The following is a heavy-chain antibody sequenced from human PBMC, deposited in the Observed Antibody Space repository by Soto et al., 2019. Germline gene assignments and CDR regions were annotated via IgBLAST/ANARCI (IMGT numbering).Heavy chain of an antibody. J-gene: IGHJ5*02. CDR3: ARMYSSGSGWFHP. D-gene: IGHD6-19*01. CDR2: FYSSGSI. V-gene: IGHV4-31*03. Sequence: SETLSLSCFVSGYSITAGGYYWSWIRHHPGKGLEWIGSFYSSGSIIYNPSLRSRVSISGDTSSNQFSMSLTSVTAADTARYYCARMYSSGSGWFHPWGQGTLVTVSS. CDR1: GYSITAGGYY.